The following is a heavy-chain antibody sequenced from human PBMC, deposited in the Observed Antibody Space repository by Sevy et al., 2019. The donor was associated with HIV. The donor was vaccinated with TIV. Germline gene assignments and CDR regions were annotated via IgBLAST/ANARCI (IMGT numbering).Heavy chain of an antibody. CDR1: GFTFRSYE. CDR3: ARKVGYYYYYGMDV. Sequence: GGSLRLSCEGSGFTFRSYEMNWVRQAPGKGLEWISYFYASGSPIYYSDSVRGRFTISRDDAKNSLYLQMDDLIVDDTATYYCARKVGYYYYYGMDVWAQGTTVTVSS. J-gene: IGHJ6*02. CDR2: FYASGSPI. V-gene: IGHV3-48*03.